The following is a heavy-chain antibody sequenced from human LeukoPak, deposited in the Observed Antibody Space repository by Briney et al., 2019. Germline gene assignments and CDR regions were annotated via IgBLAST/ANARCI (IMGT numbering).Heavy chain of an antibody. D-gene: IGHD2-15*01. Sequence: GGSLRLSCAASGFTFSSYSMNWVRQAPGKGLEWVSSISSSSSYIYYADSVKGRFTISRDNAKNSLYLQMNSLRAEDTAVYYCAREGPEISVGGDAFDIWGQGTMVTVSS. J-gene: IGHJ3*02. V-gene: IGHV3-21*01. CDR1: GFTFSSYS. CDR2: ISSSSSYI. CDR3: AREGPEISVGGDAFDI.